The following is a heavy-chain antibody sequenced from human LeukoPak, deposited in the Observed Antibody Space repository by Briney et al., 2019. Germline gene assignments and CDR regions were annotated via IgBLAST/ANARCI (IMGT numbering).Heavy chain of an antibody. V-gene: IGHV3-15*01. J-gene: IGHJ4*02. Sequence: PGRSLRLSCAASGFTFRSYGIHWVRQAPGKGLEWVGRIKSKTDGGTTDYAAPVKGRFTISRDDSKNTLYLQMNSLKTEDTAVYYCTTEHDRGDVIDYWGQGTLVTVSS. D-gene: IGHD3-10*01. CDR1: GFTFRSYG. CDR2: IKSKTDGGTT. CDR3: TTEHDRGDVIDY.